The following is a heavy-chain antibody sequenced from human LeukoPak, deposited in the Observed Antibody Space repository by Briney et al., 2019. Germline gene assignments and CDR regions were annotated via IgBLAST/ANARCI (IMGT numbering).Heavy chain of an antibody. D-gene: IGHD3-16*02. CDR3: ARVGGDYDYVWGSYRLDY. V-gene: IGHV1-69*06. CDR2: IIPIFGTA. CDR1: GGTFSSYA. Sequence: ASVKVSCKASGGTFSSYAISWVRQAPGQGLEWMGGIIPIFGTANYAQKFQGRVTITADKSTSTAYMGLSSLRSEDTAVYYCARVGGDYDYVWGSYRLDYWGQGTLVTVSS. J-gene: IGHJ4*02.